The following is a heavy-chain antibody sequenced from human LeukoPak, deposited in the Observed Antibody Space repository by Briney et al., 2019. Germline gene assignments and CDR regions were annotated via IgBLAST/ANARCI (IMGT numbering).Heavy chain of an antibody. V-gene: IGHV3-7*01. CDR1: GFTFSSYW. J-gene: IGHJ6*02. CDR2: IKQDGSEK. CDR3: AKLWFGELYGYYYYGMDV. D-gene: IGHD3-10*01. Sequence: GGSLRLSCAASGFTFSSYWMNWVRQAPGKGLEWVANIKQDGSEKYYVDSVKGRFTISRDNSKNTLHLQMNSLRAEDTAVYYCAKLWFGELYGYYYYGMDVWGQGTTVTVSS.